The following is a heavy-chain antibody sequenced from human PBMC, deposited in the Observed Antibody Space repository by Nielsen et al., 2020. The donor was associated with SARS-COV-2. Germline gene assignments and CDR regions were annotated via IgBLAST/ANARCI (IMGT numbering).Heavy chain of an antibody. CDR3: ARRPAWFDP. J-gene: IGHJ5*02. V-gene: IGHV4-4*02. Sequence: SETLSLTCAVSGGSISSRNWWSWVRQPPGKGLEWIGEIFYGGGINYNPSLKSRVTISVDTSKNHFSLKLSSVTAADTAVYYCARRPAWFDPWGQGTLVTVSS. CDR2: IFYGGGI. CDR1: GGSISSRNW.